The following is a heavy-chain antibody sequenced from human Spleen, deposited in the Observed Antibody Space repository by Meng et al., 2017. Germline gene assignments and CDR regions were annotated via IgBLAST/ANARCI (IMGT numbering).Heavy chain of an antibody. V-gene: IGHV1-2*02. D-gene: IGHD2-15*01. CDR3: ARDLDIVVVGDY. CDR1: GYTFTDYF. CDR2: INPNSGGT. J-gene: IGHJ4*02. Sequence: GESLKISCAASGYTFTDYFMHWVRQAPGQGLEWMGWINPNSGGTNYAQKFQGRVTMTRDTSISTAYMELSRLRSDDTAVYYCARDLDIVVVGDYWGQGTLVTVSS.